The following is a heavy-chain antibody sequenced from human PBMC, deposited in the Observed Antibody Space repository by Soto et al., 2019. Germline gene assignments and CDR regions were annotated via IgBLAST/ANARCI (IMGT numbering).Heavy chain of an antibody. V-gene: IGHV5-51*01. CDR2: IYPGDSDT. CDR3: ARLKDSSSLDYYFDY. Sequence: PGESLKISCKGSGYSFTSYWIGWVRQMPGKGLEWMGIIYPGDSDTRYSPSFQGQVTISADKSISTAYLQWSSLKASDTAMYYCARLKDSSSLDYYFDYWGQGTLVTVSS. J-gene: IGHJ4*02. D-gene: IGHD6-6*01. CDR1: GYSFTSYW.